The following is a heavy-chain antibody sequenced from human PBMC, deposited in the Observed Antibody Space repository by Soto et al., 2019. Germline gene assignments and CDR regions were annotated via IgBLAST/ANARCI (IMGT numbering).Heavy chain of an antibody. J-gene: IGHJ3*02. D-gene: IGHD3-22*01. CDR2: ISAYNGNT. V-gene: IGHV1-18*01. CDR1: GYTFTSYG. CDR3: ARDLYYDSSGYYVVSAFDI. Sequence: ASVKVSCKASGYTFTSYGISWVRQAPGQGLEWMGWISAYNGNTNYAQKLQGRVTMTTDTSTSTAYMELRSLRSDDTAVYYCARDLYYDSSGYYVVSAFDIWGQGTMVTVSS.